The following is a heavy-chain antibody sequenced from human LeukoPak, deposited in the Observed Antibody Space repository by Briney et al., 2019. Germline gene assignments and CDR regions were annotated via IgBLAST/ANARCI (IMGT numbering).Heavy chain of an antibody. Sequence: AGGSLRLSCAASGFTFSSYAITWVRQAPGKGLEWVSTVSDNGGFTYYADSVKGRFTISRDNSKGALYQQMKSLRVEDTAVYYCARGKSGSHALDIWGQGTMVTVSA. J-gene: IGHJ3*02. CDR3: ARGKSGSHALDI. CDR1: GFTFSSYA. D-gene: IGHD3-16*01. V-gene: IGHV3-23*01. CDR2: VSDNGGFT.